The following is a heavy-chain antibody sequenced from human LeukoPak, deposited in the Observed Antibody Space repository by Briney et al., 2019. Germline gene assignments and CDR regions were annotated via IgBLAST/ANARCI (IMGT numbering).Heavy chain of an antibody. CDR1: GFTFSSYA. CDR3: AKDTYYDILTGYRYTEYFQH. V-gene: IGHV3-23*01. CDR2: ISGSGGST. D-gene: IGHD3-9*01. J-gene: IGHJ1*01. Sequence: GGSLRLSCAASGFTFSSYAMSWVRQAPGKGLEWVSAISGSGGSTYHADSVKGRFTISRDNSKNTLYLQMNSLRAEDTAVYYCAKDTYYDILTGYRYTEYFQHWGQGTLVTVSS.